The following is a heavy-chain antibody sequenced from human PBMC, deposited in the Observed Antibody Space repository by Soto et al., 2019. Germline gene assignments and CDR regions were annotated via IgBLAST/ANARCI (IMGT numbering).Heavy chain of an antibody. Sequence: QVVLLQSGAEVKEPGSSVRVSCQVSGSTFNNFAFSWVRQAPGHGPEWMGGIVVDSNTAEYSQRFQDRVTITADTSTDTLYRELGSLPFEDTAVYYCARAIKRWEVNYYFDFWGQGTLVTVSS. D-gene: IGHD1-26*01. CDR3: ARAIKRWEVNYYFDF. CDR2: IVVDSNTA. CDR1: GSTFNNFA. V-gene: IGHV1-69*06. J-gene: IGHJ4*02.